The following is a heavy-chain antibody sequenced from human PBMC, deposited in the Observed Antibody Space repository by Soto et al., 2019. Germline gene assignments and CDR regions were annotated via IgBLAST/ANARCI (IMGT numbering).Heavy chain of an antibody. V-gene: IGHV1-69*06. CDR2: IVPNVGTV. CDR3: ARRDTSGFLRYFDN. J-gene: IGHJ4*02. Sequence: QMQLVQSGAEVKKPGSSVKVSCKASGGTLSSFINYPIDWVRQAPGQGLEWMGAIVPNVGTVNYAQKFQGRVTITADKSTGTAYVEVSSLRSEDTALYYCARRDTSGFLRYFDNWGQGTLVTVSS. CDR1: GGTLSSFINYP. D-gene: IGHD3-3*01.